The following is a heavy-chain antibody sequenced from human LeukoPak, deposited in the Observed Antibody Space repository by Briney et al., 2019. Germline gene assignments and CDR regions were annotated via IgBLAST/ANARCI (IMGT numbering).Heavy chain of an antibody. CDR2: INPGGVDT. CDR3: GSRRGWLPENWFDP. D-gene: IGHD5-24*01. J-gene: IGHJ5*02. Sequence: GESLKISCKGSGYSFNSYWIDWVRQMPGTGLESMGIINPGGVDTRYSPSFQGQVTISADKSISTAYLQWISLKASDTAMYYCGSRRGWLPENWFDPWGQGTLVIVSS. V-gene: IGHV5-51*01. CDR1: GYSFNSYW.